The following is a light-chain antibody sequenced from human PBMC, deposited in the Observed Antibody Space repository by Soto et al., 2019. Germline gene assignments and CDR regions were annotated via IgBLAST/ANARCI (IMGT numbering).Light chain of an antibody. CDR1: SSDVGGYNY. J-gene: IGLJ1*01. V-gene: IGLV2-14*01. CDR2: DVS. Sequence: QSVLTQPASVSGSPGQSIAISCTGTSSDVGGYNYVCWYQQHPGKAPKLMIYDVSNRPSGVSDRFSGSKSGNTASLTISGIQPEDEADYYCSSYTSTSTYVCGTGTKVTVL. CDR3: SSYTSTSTYV.